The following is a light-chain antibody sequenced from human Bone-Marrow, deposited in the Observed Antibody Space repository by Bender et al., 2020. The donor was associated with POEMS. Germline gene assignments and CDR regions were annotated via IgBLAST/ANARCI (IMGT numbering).Light chain of an antibody. V-gene: IGLV1-40*01. CDR1: SSNIGAYYD. CDR3: QSFDTSLSGGV. CDR2: ANS. Sequence: QSVLTQPPSVSGAPGQRVTISCTGSSSNIGAYYDVHWYQQVPGTAPKLLIYANSNRPSGVPDRFSGSKSGTSVSLAITGLQAEDEADYYCQSFDTSLSGGVFGAGTKLT. J-gene: IGLJ3*02.